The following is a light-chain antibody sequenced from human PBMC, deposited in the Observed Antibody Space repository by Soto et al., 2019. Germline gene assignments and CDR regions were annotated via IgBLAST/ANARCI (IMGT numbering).Light chain of an antibody. CDR2: AAS. J-gene: IGKJ2*01. V-gene: IGKV1-39*01. CDR3: QQSYRTPYT. CDR1: QSINTY. Sequence: DIRTTQSPTSLSASVGDRVTLTCRASQSINTYLHWYQQKPGKAPKLLIYAASSLQRGVPSRFSGSGSGTHFTLTINSLQPDDSATYYCQQSYRTPYTFGQGTKLEIK.